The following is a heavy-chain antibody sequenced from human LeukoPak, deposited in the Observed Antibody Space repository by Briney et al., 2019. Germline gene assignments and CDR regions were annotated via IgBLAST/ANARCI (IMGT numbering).Heavy chain of an antibody. Sequence: GGSLRLSCAASGFTVSSNYMSWVRQAPGKGLECVSVIYSGGSTYYADSVKGRFTISRDNSKNTLYLQMNSLRAEDTAVYYCAREFSCGGDCYANYWGQGTLVTVSS. CDR2: IYSGGST. V-gene: IGHV3-66*01. J-gene: IGHJ4*02. CDR3: AREFSCGGDCYANY. D-gene: IGHD2-21*02. CDR1: GFTVSSNY.